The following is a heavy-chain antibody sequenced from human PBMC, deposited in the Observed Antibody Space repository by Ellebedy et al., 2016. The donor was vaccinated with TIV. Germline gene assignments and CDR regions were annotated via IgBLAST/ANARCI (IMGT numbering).Heavy chain of an antibody. D-gene: IGHD3-10*01. CDR1: GFTFSGYE. CDR3: VRDFGGPHDY. V-gene: IGHV3-48*03. Sequence: PGGSLRLSCAASGFTFSGYELNWVRQAPGKGLQWLSYISSGGGTIYYADSVKGRFTISRDNAKKSLYLQMNSLRAEDTAVYYCVRDFGGPHDYWGQGTLVTVPS. J-gene: IGHJ4*02. CDR2: ISSGGGTI.